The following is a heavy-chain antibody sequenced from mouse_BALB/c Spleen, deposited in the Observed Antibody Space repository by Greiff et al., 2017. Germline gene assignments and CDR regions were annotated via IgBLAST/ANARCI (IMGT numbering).Heavy chain of an antibody. CDR3: TARGLRRGRKFDY. D-gene: IGHD2-2*01. Sequence: EVQLQESGAELVKPGASVKLSCTASGFNIKDTYMHWVKQRPEQGLEWIGRIDPANGNTKYDPNFQGKAIVTADPTSNTAYLQLSSLTSKDTADYYCTARGLRRGRKFDYWGQGTTLTVSS. J-gene: IGHJ2*01. CDR2: IDPANGNT. V-gene: IGHV14-3*02. CDR1: GFNIKDTY.